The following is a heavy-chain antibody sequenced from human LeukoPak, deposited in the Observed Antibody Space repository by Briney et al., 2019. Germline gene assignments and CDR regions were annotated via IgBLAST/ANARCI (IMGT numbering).Heavy chain of an antibody. D-gene: IGHD6-19*01. Sequence: GASVKVSCKASGYTFTSYRISWVRQAPGQGLEWMGWISVYNGNIHYAQKLQGRVTMTTDTFTSTAYMELRSLTSDDTAIYYCARDAPSVAVAGGPDYWGQGTLVSVSS. CDR2: ISVYNGNI. V-gene: IGHV1-18*01. CDR3: ARDAPSVAVAGGPDY. CDR1: GYTFTSYR. J-gene: IGHJ4*02.